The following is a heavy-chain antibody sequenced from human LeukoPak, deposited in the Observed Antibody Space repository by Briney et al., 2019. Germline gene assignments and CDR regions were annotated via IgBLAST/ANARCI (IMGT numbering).Heavy chain of an antibody. CDR1: GYTFTGYY. CDR3: ATSGTSASSPGYYYYMDV. Sequence: GASVKVSCKASGYTFTGYYMHWVRQAPGQGLEWMGWINPNSGGTNYAQKFQGRVTMTRDTSISTAYMELSRLRSDDTAVYFCATSGTSASSPGYYYYMDVWGKGTTVTVSS. CDR2: INPNSGGT. V-gene: IGHV1-2*02. J-gene: IGHJ6*03. D-gene: IGHD6-6*01.